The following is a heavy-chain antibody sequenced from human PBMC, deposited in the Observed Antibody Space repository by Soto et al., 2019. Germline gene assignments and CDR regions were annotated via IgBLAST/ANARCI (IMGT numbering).Heavy chain of an antibody. CDR1: GGSFSGYY. CDR3: ASSSFLRSGDLFPGLDV. V-gene: IGHV4-34*01. CDR2: VNHGGTS. D-gene: IGHD3-10*01. J-gene: IGHJ6*02. Sequence: QVQLQQWGAGLLKPSETLSLTCAVHGGSFSGYYWDWIRQPPGKGLEWIGEVNHGGTSNYNPSLNSRATISVATSKHPSSLTLTSVTAAATALSFCASSSFLRSGDLFPGLDVWGQGTTVTVSS.